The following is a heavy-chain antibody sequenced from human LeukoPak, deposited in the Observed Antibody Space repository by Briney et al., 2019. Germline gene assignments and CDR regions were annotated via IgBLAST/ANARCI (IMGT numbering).Heavy chain of an antibody. D-gene: IGHD3-10*01. CDR3: ARRGRVRGVRGWFDP. J-gene: IGHJ5*02. Sequence: PSETLSLTCAVYGGSFSGYYWSWIRQPPGKGLEWIGEINHSGSTNYNPSPKSRVTISVDTSKNQFSLKLSSVTAADTAVYYCARRGRVRGVRGWFDPWGQGTLVTVSS. CDR2: INHSGST. CDR1: GGSFSGYY. V-gene: IGHV4-34*01.